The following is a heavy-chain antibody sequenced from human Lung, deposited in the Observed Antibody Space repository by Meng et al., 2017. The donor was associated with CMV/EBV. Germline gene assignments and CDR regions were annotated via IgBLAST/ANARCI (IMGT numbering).Heavy chain of an antibody. CDR2: ISVDGSDT. V-gene: IGHV3-30*04. Sequence: GESLKISCAASGFTFSSYAMHWVRQAPGKGLEWVALISVDGSDTYYADSVNGRFTISRDNSKNTLYLQLNSLTTEDTAMYHCARERGYCSVTNCDYGFDIXGQGXMVTVSS. CDR3: ARERGYCSVTNCDYGFDI. J-gene: IGHJ3*02. CDR1: GFTFSSYA. D-gene: IGHD2-2*03.